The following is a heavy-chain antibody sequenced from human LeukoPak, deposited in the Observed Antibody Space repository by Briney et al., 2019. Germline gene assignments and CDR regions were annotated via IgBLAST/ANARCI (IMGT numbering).Heavy chain of an antibody. Sequence: SETLSLTCTVSGGSISSYYWSWIRQPAGKGLEWIGRIYTSGSTNYNPSLKSRVTISVDTSKNQFSLKLSSVTAADTAVYYCARVNYVWGSYRGPPYFDYWGQGTLVTVSS. CDR2: IYTSGST. CDR1: GGSISSYY. CDR3: ARVNYVWGSYRGPPYFDY. V-gene: IGHV4-4*07. D-gene: IGHD3-16*02. J-gene: IGHJ4*02.